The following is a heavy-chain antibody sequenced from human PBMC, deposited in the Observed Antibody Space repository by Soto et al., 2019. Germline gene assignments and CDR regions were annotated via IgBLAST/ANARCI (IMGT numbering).Heavy chain of an antibody. CDR1: GYTFTSYG. CDR3: ARDQSYYDILTGYPRSYYYYGMDV. V-gene: IGHV1-18*01. D-gene: IGHD3-9*01. J-gene: IGHJ6*02. Sequence: ASVKVSCKASGYTFTSYGISWVRQAPGQGLEWMGWISAYNGNTNYAQKLQGRVTMTTDTSTTTAYMELRSLRSDDTAVYYCARDQSYYDILTGYPRSYYYYGMDVWGQGTTVTVSS. CDR2: ISAYNGNT.